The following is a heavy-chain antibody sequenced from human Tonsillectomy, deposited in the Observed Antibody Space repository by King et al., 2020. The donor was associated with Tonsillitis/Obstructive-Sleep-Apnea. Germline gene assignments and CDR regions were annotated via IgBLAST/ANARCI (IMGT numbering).Heavy chain of an antibody. CDR3: TKAAYTWGDYYAMDV. V-gene: IGHV3-30*18. Sequence: VQLVESGGGVVQPGRSLRLSCAASGFTFSSYGMHWVRQAPGKGLEWVTLISYDGSEKYYADSVKGRFTISRDNSKNTLYLLMNSLRAEDTAVYYCTKAAYTWGDYYAMDVWGQGTTVTVSS. D-gene: IGHD2-21*01. J-gene: IGHJ6*02. CDR2: ISYDGSEK. CDR1: GFTFSSYG.